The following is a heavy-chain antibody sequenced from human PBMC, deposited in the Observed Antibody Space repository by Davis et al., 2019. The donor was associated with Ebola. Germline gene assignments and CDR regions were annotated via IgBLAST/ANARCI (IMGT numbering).Heavy chain of an antibody. V-gene: IGHV3-66*01. J-gene: IGHJ4*03. CDR3: ARSSGFRLTFDY. Sequence: GESLKISCAASGFTVSSNYMSWVRQAPGKGLEWVSVIYSGGSTDYADSVKGRFTISRDNSKNTLYLQMNSLRAEDTAVYYCARSSGFRLTFDYWGQGTTVTVSS. CDR1: GFTVSSNY. D-gene: IGHD4/OR15-4a*01. CDR2: IYSGGST.